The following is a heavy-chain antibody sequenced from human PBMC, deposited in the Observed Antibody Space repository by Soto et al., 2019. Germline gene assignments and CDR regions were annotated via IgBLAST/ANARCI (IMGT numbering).Heavy chain of an antibody. J-gene: IGHJ4*02. V-gene: IGHV1-69*05. Sequence: SVKVSCKASGGTFSSYAISWVRQAPGQGLEWMGGIIPIFGTAKYSQKFQGRVTITRDTSASTAYMELSSLRSEDTAVYYCANALGLYYFDYWGQGTLVTVSS. CDR1: GGTFSSYA. CDR2: IIPIFGTA. D-gene: IGHD3-16*01. CDR3: ANALGLYYFDY.